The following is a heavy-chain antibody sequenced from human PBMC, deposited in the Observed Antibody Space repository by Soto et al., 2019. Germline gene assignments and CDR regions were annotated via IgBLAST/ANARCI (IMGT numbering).Heavy chain of an antibody. CDR2: ISGSGGST. D-gene: IGHD3-3*01. Sequence: GGSLRLSCAASGFTFSSYAMSWVRQAPGKGLEWVSAISGSGGSTYYADSVKGRFTISRDNSKNTLYLQMNSLRAEDTAVYYCAKGSTIFGVVIPQLFDYWGQGTLVTVSS. CDR3: AKGSTIFGVVIPQLFDY. J-gene: IGHJ4*02. V-gene: IGHV3-23*01. CDR1: GFTFSSYA.